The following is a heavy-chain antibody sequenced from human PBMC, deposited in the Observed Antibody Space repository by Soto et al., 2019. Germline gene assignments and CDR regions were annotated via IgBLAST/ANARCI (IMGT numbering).Heavy chain of an antibody. Sequence: PGGSLRLSCAASGFTFSSYWMHWVRQAPGKGLVWVSRLKSDGSGTTYADSVKGRLTISRDNSKNTLYLQMNSLRAEDTAVYYYAKDPGRVVSVFGIGFDYWGQGTLVTVSS. CDR2: LKSDGSGT. J-gene: IGHJ4*02. CDR3: AKDPGRVVSVFGIGFDY. D-gene: IGHD1-26*01. CDR1: GFTFSSYW. V-gene: IGHV3-74*01.